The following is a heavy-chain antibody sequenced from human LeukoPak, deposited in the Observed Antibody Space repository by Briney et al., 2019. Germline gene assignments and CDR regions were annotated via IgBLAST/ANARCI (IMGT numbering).Heavy chain of an antibody. V-gene: IGHV1-2*02. CDR3: ARVPVTPWSSYMDV. D-gene: IGHD4-11*01. CDR2: INPNSGGT. Sequence: ASVKVSCKASGYTFTGYYMHWVRQAPGQGLEWMGWINPNSGGTNYAQKFQGRVTMTRDTSISTAYMELSRLRSDDTAVYYCARVPVTPWSSYMDVWGKGTTVTVSS. CDR1: GYTFTGYY. J-gene: IGHJ6*03.